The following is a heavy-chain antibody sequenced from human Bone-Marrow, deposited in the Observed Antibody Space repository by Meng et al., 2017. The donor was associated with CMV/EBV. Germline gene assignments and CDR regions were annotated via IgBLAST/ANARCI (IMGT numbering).Heavy chain of an antibody. CDR1: GYTFTGYY. D-gene: IGHD3-16*01. CDR2: INPNSGGT. Sequence: ASVKVSCKASGYTFTGYYMHWVRQAPGQGLEWMGWINPNSGGTNYAQKFQGRVTMTRDTATTTVYMELNSLRTGDTAVYYCAREGGFSVGGMDVWGQGTTVTVSS. V-gene: IGHV1-2*02. CDR3: AREGGFSVGGMDV. J-gene: IGHJ6*02.